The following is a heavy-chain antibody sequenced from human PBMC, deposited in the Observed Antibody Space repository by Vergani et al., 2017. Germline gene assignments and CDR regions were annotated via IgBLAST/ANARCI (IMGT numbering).Heavy chain of an antibody. V-gene: IGHV3-15*01. D-gene: IGHD3-10*01. CDR3: TTSILIRGVTLS. J-gene: IGHJ5*02. Sequence: EVQLVESGGGLVKPGGSLRLSCTASGFTFSNAWMSWVRQAPGKGLEWVGRIKSKTDGGTTDYAAPVKGRFTISRDDSKTTLYLQMNSLKTEDTAVYYCTTSILIRGVTLSWGQGTLVTVSS. CDR2: IKSKTDGGTT. CDR1: GFTFSNAW.